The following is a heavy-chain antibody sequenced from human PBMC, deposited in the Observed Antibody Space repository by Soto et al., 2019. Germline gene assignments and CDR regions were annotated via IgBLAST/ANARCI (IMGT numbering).Heavy chain of an antibody. D-gene: IGHD6-6*01. CDR1: GYSFSNFW. J-gene: IGHJ4*02. CDR3: AREGPIAARPRFDY. CDR2: IYPDDSDT. V-gene: IGHV5-51*01. Sequence: PGESLKISCQASGYSFSNFWIAWVRQMPGEGLEWLGIIYPDDSDTRYSPSFLGQVTISADKSIKTTYLQWSSLKASDTAVYYCAREGPIAARPRFDYWGQGTLVTVSS.